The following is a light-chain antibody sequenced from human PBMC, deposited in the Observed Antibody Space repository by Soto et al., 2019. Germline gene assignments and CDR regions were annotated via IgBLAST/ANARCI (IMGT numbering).Light chain of an antibody. CDR1: QTISSW. J-gene: IGKJ4*01. Sequence: IQMPQSPSTLSGSVGDRVTITCRASQTISSWLAWYQQKPGKAPKLLIYKASSLESGVPSRFSGSGSGTEFTLTISSLQPDDFATYYCQQYNSYSLTFGGGTKVDIK. CDR3: QQYNSYSLT. CDR2: KAS. V-gene: IGKV1-5*03.